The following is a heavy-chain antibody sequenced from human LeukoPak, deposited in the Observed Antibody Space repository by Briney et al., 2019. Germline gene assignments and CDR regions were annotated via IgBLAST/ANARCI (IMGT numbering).Heavy chain of an antibody. J-gene: IGHJ4*02. CDR1: GFTFSTHW. CDR3: AKYLGSGTSFDD. V-gene: IGHV3-23*01. D-gene: IGHD3-10*01. CDR2: ISGSGGST. Sequence: PGGSLRLSCAASGFTFSTHWMTWVRQAPGKGLEWVSSISGSGGSTYYADSVQGRFTISRDNSKNTLYLQMNSLRAEDTAVYYCAKYLGSGTSFDDWGQGTLVTISS.